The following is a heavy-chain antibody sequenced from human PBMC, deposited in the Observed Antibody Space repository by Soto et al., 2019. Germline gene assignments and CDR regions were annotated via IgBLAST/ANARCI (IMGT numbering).Heavy chain of an antibody. CDR2: IYYSGST. CDR3: ARLGGYDSDFDY. D-gene: IGHD5-12*01. V-gene: IGHV4-39*01. J-gene: IGHJ4*02. Sequence: SETLSLTCTVSGGSISSSSYYWGWIRQPPGKGLEWIGSIYYSGSTYYNPSLKSRVTISVDTSKNHFSLKLSSVTAADTAVYYCARLGGYDSDFDYWGQGTLVTVSS. CDR1: GGSISSSSYY.